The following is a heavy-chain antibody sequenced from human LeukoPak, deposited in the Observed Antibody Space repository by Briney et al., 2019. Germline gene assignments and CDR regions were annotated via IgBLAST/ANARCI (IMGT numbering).Heavy chain of an antibody. CDR3: AKDKGITMVRGVIPHYYYGMGV. Sequence: GGSLRLSCAASGFTFDDYAMHWVRQAPGKGLEWVSRITWNSGSIDYADSVKGRVTISRDNAKNSLYLQMNSLRVEDTALYYCAKDKGITMVRGVIPHYYYGMGVWGQGTTVTVSS. J-gene: IGHJ6*02. V-gene: IGHV3-9*01. D-gene: IGHD3-10*01. CDR1: GFTFDDYA. CDR2: ITWNSGSI.